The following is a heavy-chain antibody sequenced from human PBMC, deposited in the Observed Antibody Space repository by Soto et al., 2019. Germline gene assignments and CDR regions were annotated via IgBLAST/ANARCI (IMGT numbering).Heavy chain of an antibody. D-gene: IGHD3-3*01. J-gene: IGHJ4*02. CDR1: AFPFSNYG. V-gene: IGHV3-30*03. CDR3: VRPGRALWSGRYFFDY. Sequence: VGSLRLSCVGSAFPFSNYGMHWVRQAPGKGLEWVAVISYEGSIKDYTDSVKGRFTISRDVPTNTLYLQMNSLRPEDTAVYFCVRPGRALWSGRYFFDYWGQGT. CDR2: ISYEGSIK.